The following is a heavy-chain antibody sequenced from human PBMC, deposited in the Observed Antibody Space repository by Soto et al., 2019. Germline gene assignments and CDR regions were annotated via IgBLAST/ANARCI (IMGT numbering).Heavy chain of an antibody. CDR3: ARYCSGGSCSHAPDYSYGMDV. V-gene: IGHV1-69*06. Sequence: QVQLVQSGAEVKKPGSSVKVSCKASGGTFSSYAISWVRQAPGQGLEWMGGIIPIFGTANYAQKFQGRVTITADKSTSTAYMELSSLRSEDTAVYYCARYCSGGSCSHAPDYSYGMDVWGEGTTVTVSS. D-gene: IGHD2-15*01. J-gene: IGHJ6*04. CDR1: GGTFSSYA. CDR2: IIPIFGTA.